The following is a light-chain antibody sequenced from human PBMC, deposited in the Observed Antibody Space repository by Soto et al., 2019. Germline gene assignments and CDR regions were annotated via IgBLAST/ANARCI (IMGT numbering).Light chain of an antibody. V-gene: IGLV3-21*04. CDR1: NIGSKT. CDR2: YDS. Sequence: SYELTQPPSVSVAPGKTARITCGGTNIGSKTVHWYQQRPGQAPLLVIYYDSDRPSGIPERFSGSNSGNTATLTISRVEAGDEADYYCHLWDISTDHQVFGTGTKVTVL. J-gene: IGLJ1*01. CDR3: HLWDISTDHQV.